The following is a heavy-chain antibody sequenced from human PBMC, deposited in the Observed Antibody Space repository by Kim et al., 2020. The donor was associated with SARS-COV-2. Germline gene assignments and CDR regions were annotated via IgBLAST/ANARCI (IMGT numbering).Heavy chain of an antibody. CDR3: ARSLQRLVQGDFDP. Sequence: ASVKVSCKASGYSFTAYYMHWVRQAPGQGLEWMGRINPSSGGTNYAQKFRARVTMTSDTAIATAYMGLNSLTSNDTAVYYCARSLQRLVQGDFDPWGQGTLVTVSS. D-gene: IGHD3-9*01. V-gene: IGHV1-2*06. CDR2: INPSSGGT. CDR1: GYSFTAYY. J-gene: IGHJ5*02.